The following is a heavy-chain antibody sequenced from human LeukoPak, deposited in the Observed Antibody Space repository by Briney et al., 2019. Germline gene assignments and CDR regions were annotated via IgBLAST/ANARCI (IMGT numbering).Heavy chain of an antibody. CDR1: GGSFSGYY. CDR2: IDHSGST. D-gene: IGHD4-17*01. CDR3: ARTYGDYGWYFDL. V-gene: IGHV4-34*01. Sequence: SETLSLTCAVYGGSFSGYYWSWIRQPPGKGLEWIGGIDHSGSTNYNPSLKSRVTISVDTSKNQFSLKLSSVTAADTAVYYCARTYGDYGWYFDLWGRGTLVTVSS. J-gene: IGHJ2*01.